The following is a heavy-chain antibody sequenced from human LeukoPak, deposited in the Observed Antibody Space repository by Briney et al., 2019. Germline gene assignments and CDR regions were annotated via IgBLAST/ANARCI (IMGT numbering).Heavy chain of an antibody. CDR3: ARDGVVVPADYYYYYMDV. V-gene: IGHV4-39*07. CDR2: MFHSGFT. D-gene: IGHD2-2*01. Sequence: SETLSLTCTVSGGSISSNSFYWGWIRQPPGKGLEWIGSMFHSGFTYYNPSLKSRVTISVDTSKNQFSLKLSSVTAADTAVYYCARDGVVVPADYYYYYMDVWGKGTTVTVSS. J-gene: IGHJ6*03. CDR1: GGSISSNSFY.